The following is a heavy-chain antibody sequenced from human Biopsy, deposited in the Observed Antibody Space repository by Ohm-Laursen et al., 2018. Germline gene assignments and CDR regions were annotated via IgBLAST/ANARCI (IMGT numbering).Heavy chain of an antibody. CDR3: VRGVDYYDPYHYYALDV. V-gene: IGHV4-34*01. J-gene: IGHJ6*02. CDR2: INHSGRT. Sequence: GTPSLTCAVYGESFNGYYRSWIRQTPGKGLEWIGEINHSGRTNYNPSLKSRVTISVDTSKNQFSLKVRSVTAADTAVYYCVRGVDYYDPYHYYALDVWGQGTTVTVSS. CDR1: GESFNGYY. D-gene: IGHD3-22*01.